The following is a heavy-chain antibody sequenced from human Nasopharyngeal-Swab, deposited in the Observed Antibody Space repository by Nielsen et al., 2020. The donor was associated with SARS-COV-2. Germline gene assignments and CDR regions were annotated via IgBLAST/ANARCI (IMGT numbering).Heavy chain of an antibody. CDR3: ASPQGSSGHYYMDV. Sequence: VRQAPGKGLEWIGEIYHSGSTNYNPSPKSRVTISVDKSKNQFSLKLSSVTAADTAVYYCASPQGSSGHYYMDVWGKGTTVTVSS. J-gene: IGHJ6*03. CDR2: IYHSGST. V-gene: IGHV4-4*02. D-gene: IGHD3-22*01.